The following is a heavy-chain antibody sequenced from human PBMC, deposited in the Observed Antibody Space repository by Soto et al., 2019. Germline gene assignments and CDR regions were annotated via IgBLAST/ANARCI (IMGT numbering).Heavy chain of an antibody. Sequence: ASVKVSCKASGYTSTSYAMHWVRQAPGQGLEWMGWINAGNGNTKYSQKFQGRVTITRDTSASTVYMELSSLRSEDTAVYYCARDRGDSTIGYDCDYWGPGTLVTVSS. J-gene: IGHJ4*02. CDR3: ARDRGDSTIGYDCDY. V-gene: IGHV1-3*01. D-gene: IGHD5-12*01. CDR2: INAGNGNT. CDR1: GYTSTSYA.